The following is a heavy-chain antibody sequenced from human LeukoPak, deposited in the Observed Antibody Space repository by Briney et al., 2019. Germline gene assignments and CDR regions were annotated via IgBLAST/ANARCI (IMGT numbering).Heavy chain of an antibody. CDR2: INSGGYTV. Sequence: GGSLTLSCSASGITFNIFEMNWVRQAPGKGLEWLSYINSGGYTVYYAASVKGRFTVSRDNAKSSLHLQMSSLSVEDTAIYFCARGVCGRTLRGAFDVWGQGTTVTVSS. J-gene: IGHJ3*01. V-gene: IGHV3-48*03. CDR3: ARGVCGRTLRGAFDV. CDR1: GITFNIFE. D-gene: IGHD2-2*01.